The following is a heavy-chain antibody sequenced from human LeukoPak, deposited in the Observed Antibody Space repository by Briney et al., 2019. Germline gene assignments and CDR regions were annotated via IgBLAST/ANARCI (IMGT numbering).Heavy chain of an antibody. CDR1: GGSISSGGYY. V-gene: IGHV4-31*03. CDR2: IYYSGST. CDR3: ARESSYYDSSGLEGD. D-gene: IGHD3-22*01. J-gene: IGHJ4*02. Sequence: SQTLSLTCTVSGGSISSGGYYWSWIRQHPGKGLEWIGYIYYSGSTYYNPSLKSRVTISVDTSKNQFSLKLSSVTAADTAVYYCARESSYYDSSGLEGDWGQGTLVTVSS.